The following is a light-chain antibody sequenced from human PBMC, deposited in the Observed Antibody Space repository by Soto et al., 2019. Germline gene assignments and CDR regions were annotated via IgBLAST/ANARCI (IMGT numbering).Light chain of an antibody. CDR2: DAS. V-gene: IGKV1-5*01. CDR1: QSISSW. Sequence: DIPMTQSPSTLSASVGDRVTITCRASQSISSWWAWYQQKPGKAPKLLIYDASSLQSGVPSRFSGSGSGTEFTLTISSLQPDDFATYYCQQFHSYSWTFGQGTKVEIK. J-gene: IGKJ1*01. CDR3: QQFHSYSWT.